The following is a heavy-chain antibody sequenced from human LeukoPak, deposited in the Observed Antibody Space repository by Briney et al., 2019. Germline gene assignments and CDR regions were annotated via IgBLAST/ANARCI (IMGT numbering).Heavy chain of an antibody. Sequence: SETLSLTCAVYGGSFSGYYWSWIRQPPGKGLEWIGEINQSGSTNYNPSLKRRVTISVDTSKNQFSLKLSSVTAADTAVYYCAGGVHYYGSGSYSENWFDPWGQGTLVTVSS. CDR3: AGGVHYYGSGSYSENWFDP. CDR1: GGSFSGYY. CDR2: INQSGST. J-gene: IGHJ5*02. D-gene: IGHD3-10*01. V-gene: IGHV4-34*01.